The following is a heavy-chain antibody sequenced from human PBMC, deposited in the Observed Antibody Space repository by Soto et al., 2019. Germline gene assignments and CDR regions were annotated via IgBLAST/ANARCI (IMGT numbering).Heavy chain of an antibody. CDR1: GFTFNSFG. Sequence: VGSLRLSCAASGFTFNSFGVKWVRQAPGKGLEWVAVISYDGSNKYYGDSVRGRFTISRDNSKNTLYLQMNSLRAEDTAVYYCAKSTAEWLGSQRGYFDDWGQGTLVTVSS. CDR2: ISYDGSNK. V-gene: IGHV3-30*18. CDR3: AKSTAEWLGSQRGYFDD. D-gene: IGHD6-19*01. J-gene: IGHJ4*02.